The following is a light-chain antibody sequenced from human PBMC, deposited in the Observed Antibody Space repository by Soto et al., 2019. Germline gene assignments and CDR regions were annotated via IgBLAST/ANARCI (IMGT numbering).Light chain of an antibody. Sequence: EIVMTQSPGTLSVSLGERATLSCRASQSVSIHLAWYQQKPGQAPRLLIYGASSRATGIPDRFSGSGSGTDFTLTISRLEPEDFAVYYCQQYGSSPPWTFGQGTKVDIK. CDR1: QSVSIH. V-gene: IGKV3-20*01. J-gene: IGKJ1*01. CDR2: GAS. CDR3: QQYGSSPPWT.